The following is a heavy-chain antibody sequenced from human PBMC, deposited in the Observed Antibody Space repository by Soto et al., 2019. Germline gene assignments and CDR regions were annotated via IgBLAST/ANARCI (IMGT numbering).Heavy chain of an antibody. D-gene: IGHD3-10*01. V-gene: IGHV1-2*02. CDR2: INPNSGGT. CDR3: ARYADRDYYGSGSYYNVDYFDY. J-gene: IGHJ4*02. Sequence: ASVKVSCKASGYTFTGYYMHWVRQAPGQGLEWMGWINPNSGGTNYAQKFQGRVTITADKSTSTAYMELSSLRSEDTAVYYCARYADRDYYGSGSYYNVDYFDYWGQGTLVTVSS. CDR1: GYTFTGYY.